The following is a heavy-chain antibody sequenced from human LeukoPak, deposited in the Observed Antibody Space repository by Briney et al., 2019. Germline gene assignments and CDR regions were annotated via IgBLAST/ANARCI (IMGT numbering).Heavy chain of an antibody. D-gene: IGHD3-16*02. V-gene: IGHV4-4*07. CDR1: AGSISRYY. J-gene: IGHJ4*02. Sequence: PSETLSLTCTVPAGSISRYYWSWIRQPAGKGLEWIGRIYTSGSTNYNPSLKSRVTMSVDTSKNQFSLKLSSVTAADTAVYYCARGMGTTYYDYVWGSYRYDYFDYWGQGTLVTVSS. CDR2: IYTSGST. CDR3: ARGMGTTYYDYVWGSYRYDYFDY.